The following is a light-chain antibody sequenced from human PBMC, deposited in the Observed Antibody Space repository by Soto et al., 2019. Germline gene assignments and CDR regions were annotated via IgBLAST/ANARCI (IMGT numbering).Light chain of an antibody. J-gene: IGKJ1*01. V-gene: IGKV1-5*03. CDR2: ETS. CDR3: QQYNYYSGWT. CDR1: QSINKW. Sequence: EIQSTQSPSSRSASVRDTVILTCRATQSINKWVAWSQQKPRKALTLLIKETSYLQNAVPSIISGTESGIEFTLTINSLRSYDFATYYCQQYNYYSGWTVGQGTKVDSK.